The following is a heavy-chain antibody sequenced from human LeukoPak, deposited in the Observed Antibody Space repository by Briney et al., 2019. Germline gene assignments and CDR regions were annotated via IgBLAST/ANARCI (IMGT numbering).Heavy chain of an antibody. CDR3: ARQVVAVAGTGYFDY. V-gene: IGHV4-39*01. CDR2: IYYSGST. Sequence: SETLSLTCTVSGGSIRSSSYYWGWIRQPPGKGLEWIGSIYYSGSTYYNASLKSRGTISVDTSKNQFSLKLNSVTAADTAVYFCARQVVAVAGTGYFDYWGQGTLVTVST. J-gene: IGHJ4*02. D-gene: IGHD6-19*01. CDR1: GGSIRSSSYY.